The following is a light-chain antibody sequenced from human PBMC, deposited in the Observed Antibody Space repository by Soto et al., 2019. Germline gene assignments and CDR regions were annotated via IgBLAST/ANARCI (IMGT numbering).Light chain of an antibody. CDR2: AAS. J-gene: IGKJ3*01. Sequence: EIVMTQSPATLSVSPGERATLSCRASQSVSGNLAWYQQKPGQAPRLLIYAASTRATGIPARFSGSGAGTEFIITVSSLQSEDFAVYYCQQYNNWPPITFGAGTKVDIK. CDR1: QSVSGN. V-gene: IGKV3-15*01. CDR3: QQYNNWPPIT.